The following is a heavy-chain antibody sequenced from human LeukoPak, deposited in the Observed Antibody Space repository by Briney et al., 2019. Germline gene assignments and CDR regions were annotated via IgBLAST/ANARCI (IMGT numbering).Heavy chain of an antibody. V-gene: IGHV1-2*06. J-gene: IGHJ4*02. D-gene: IGHD6-19*01. CDR1: GYTFTGYY. Sequence: ASVKVSCKASGYTFTGYYMHWVRQAPGQGLERMGRINPNSGGTNYAQKFQGRVTMTRDTSISTAYMELSRLRSDDTAVYYCARLPPRRAVAGDWGQGTLVTVSS. CDR2: INPNSGGT. CDR3: ARLPPRRAVAGD.